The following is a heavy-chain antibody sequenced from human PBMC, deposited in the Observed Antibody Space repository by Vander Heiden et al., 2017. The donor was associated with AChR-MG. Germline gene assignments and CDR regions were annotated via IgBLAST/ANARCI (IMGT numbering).Heavy chain of an antibody. CDR2: ISGSGGST. J-gene: IGHJ4*02. CDR1: GFTFRSYA. Sequence: EVQPLEPGGGLVQPGGSLRLSCAASGFTFRSYAMSWVRQAPGKGLDWVSAISGSGGSTYYADSVKGRFTISRDNSKNTLYLQMNSLRAEDTAVYYCAKKDRWPDIVLVDIDYWGQGTLVTVSS. D-gene: IGHD2-8*02. CDR3: AKKDRWPDIVLVDIDY. V-gene: IGHV3-23*01.